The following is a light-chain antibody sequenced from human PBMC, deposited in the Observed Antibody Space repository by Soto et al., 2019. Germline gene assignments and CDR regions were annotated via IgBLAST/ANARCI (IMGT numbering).Light chain of an antibody. V-gene: IGLV1-47*01. CDR3: AARDDSLSGSRV. J-gene: IGLJ3*02. CDR1: RSNIGSNY. Sequence: QSVLTQPPSASGTPGQRVTISCSGSRSNIGSNYVYWYQQVPGTAPKLLIYRDNQRPSGVPDRFSGSKSGSSASLAISGLRSEDEADYYCAARDDSLSGSRVFGGGTKLTVL. CDR2: RDN.